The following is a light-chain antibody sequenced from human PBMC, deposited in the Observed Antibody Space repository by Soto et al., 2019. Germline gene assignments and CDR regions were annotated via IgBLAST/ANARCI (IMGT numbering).Light chain of an antibody. CDR3: CSYAGSSTFYV. J-gene: IGLJ1*01. Sequence: QSALTQPASVSGSPGQSITISCTGTSSDVGSYNLVSWYQQHPGKAPKLMIYQVSKRPSGVSNRFSGSKSGNTASLTISGLQAEDEADYYCCSYAGSSTFYVFGLGPSSPS. CDR1: SSDVGSYNL. CDR2: QVS. V-gene: IGLV2-23*02.